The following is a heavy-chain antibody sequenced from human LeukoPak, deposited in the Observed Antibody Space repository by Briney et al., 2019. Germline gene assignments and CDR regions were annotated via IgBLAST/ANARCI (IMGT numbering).Heavy chain of an antibody. V-gene: IGHV3-9*01. J-gene: IGHJ5*02. CDR1: GFTFDDYA. D-gene: IGHD2-15*01. Sequence: GRSLRLSCAASGFTFDDYAMHWVRQAPGKGLEWVSGISWNSGSIGYADSVKGRFTSSRDNAKNSLYLQMNSLRAEDTALYYCAKDMGYCSGGSCYSWFDPWGQGTLVTVSS. CDR2: ISWNSGSI. CDR3: AKDMGYCSGGSCYSWFDP.